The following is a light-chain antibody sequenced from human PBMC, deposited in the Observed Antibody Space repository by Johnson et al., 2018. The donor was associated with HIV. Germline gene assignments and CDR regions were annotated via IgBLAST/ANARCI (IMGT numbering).Light chain of an antibody. Sequence: QSVLTQPPSVSAAPGQKVTISCSGSSSNIGNNYVSWYQQLPGTAPKLLIYDNDKRPLGIPDRFSGSKSGTSATLGITGLQTGEEADYYCGTLDNSLIPVYVFGTPTKVSVL. V-gene: IGLV1-51*01. J-gene: IGLJ1*01. CDR2: DND. CDR3: GTLDNSLIPVYV. CDR1: SSNIGNNY.